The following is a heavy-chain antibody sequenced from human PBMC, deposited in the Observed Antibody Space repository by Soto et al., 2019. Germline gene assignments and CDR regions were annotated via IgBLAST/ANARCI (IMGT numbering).Heavy chain of an antibody. D-gene: IGHD3-10*01. CDR1: GGSFSGYY. V-gene: IGHV4-34*01. Sequence: QVQLQQWGAGLLKPSETLSLTCAVYGGSFSGYYWSWIRQPPGKGLEWIGEINHSGSTNYNPSLKSRVTISVDTSKTQLYLKLSSVTAADTAVYYCARYGSGSYYKVHPYSGMDVWGQGTTVTVSS. CDR2: INHSGST. J-gene: IGHJ6*02. CDR3: ARYGSGSYYKVHPYSGMDV.